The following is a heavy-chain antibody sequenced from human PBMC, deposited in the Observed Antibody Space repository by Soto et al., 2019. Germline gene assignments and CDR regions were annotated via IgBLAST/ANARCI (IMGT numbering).Heavy chain of an antibody. Sequence: QLQLQESGPGLVKPSETLSLTCTVSGGSISSSSYYWGWIRQPPGKGLEWIGSIYYSGSTYYNPSLKSRVTISVDTSKNQFSLKLSSVIAADTAVYYCARRIAARLNWFDPWGQGTLVTVSS. CDR2: IYYSGST. V-gene: IGHV4-39*01. J-gene: IGHJ5*02. D-gene: IGHD6-6*01. CDR1: GGSISSSSYY. CDR3: ARRIAARLNWFDP.